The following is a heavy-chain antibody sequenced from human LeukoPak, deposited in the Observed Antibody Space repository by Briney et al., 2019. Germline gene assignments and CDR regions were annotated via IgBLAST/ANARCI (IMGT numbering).Heavy chain of an antibody. V-gene: IGHV3-23*01. D-gene: IGHD2-21*02. Sequence: GGSLRLSCVASGFTFSSYAMSWVRQAPGKGLEWVSAISGSGGSTYYADSVKGRFTFSRDNSKNTLYLQMNSLRAEDTAVYYCAKERSIVVVTAAVDVWGQGTTVTVSS. CDR2: ISGSGGST. CDR1: GFTFSSYA. CDR3: AKERSIVVVTAAVDV. J-gene: IGHJ6*02.